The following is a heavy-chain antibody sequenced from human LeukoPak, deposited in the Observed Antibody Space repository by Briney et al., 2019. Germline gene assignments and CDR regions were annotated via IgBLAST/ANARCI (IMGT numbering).Heavy chain of an antibody. CDR1: GGSFSGYY. CDR3: ARGERYYDYVWGSYRPYYFDY. J-gene: IGHJ4*02. D-gene: IGHD3-16*02. Sequence: SETLSLTCAVYGGSFSGYYWSWIRQPPGKGLEWIGEINHSGSTNYNPSLKSRVTISVDTSKNQFSLKLSSVTAADTAVYYCARGERYYDYVWGSYRPYYFDYWGQGTLVTVSS. V-gene: IGHV4-34*01. CDR2: INHSGST.